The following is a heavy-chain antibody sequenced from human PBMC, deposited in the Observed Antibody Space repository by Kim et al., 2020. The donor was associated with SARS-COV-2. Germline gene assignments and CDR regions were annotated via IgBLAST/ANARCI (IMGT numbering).Heavy chain of an antibody. CDR1: GFTFSSYA. J-gene: IGHJ6*02. D-gene: IGHD6-19*01. V-gene: IGHV3-30*04. CDR3: ARLGRAVAGTGGYYYYGMDV. CDR2: ISYDGSNK. Sequence: GGSLRLSCAASGFTFSSYAMHWVRQAPGKGLEWVAVISYDGSNKYYADSVKGRFTISRDNSKNTLYLQMNSLRAEDTAVYYCARLGRAVAGTGGYYYYGMDVWGQGTTVTVSS.